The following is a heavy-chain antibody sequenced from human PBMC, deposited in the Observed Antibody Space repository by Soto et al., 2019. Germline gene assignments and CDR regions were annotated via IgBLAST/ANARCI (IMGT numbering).Heavy chain of an antibody. CDR1: GFTFSNYA. CDR2: ISSNGGFT. V-gene: IGHV3-64D*06. D-gene: IGHD2-2*01. CDR3: VTTGHCRGTRCYEFRDYSSGMDV. Sequence: GGSLRLSCSASGFTFSNYALHWARQAPGKGLAYVSSISSNGGFTYYSASVKGRFTISRDNSKNTLSLQMTSLRPEDTAVYYCVTTGHCRGTRCYEFRDYSSGMDVWGQGTTVTVSS. J-gene: IGHJ6*02.